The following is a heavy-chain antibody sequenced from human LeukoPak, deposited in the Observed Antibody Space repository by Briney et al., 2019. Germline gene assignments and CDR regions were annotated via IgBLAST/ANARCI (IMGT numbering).Heavy chain of an antibody. V-gene: IGHV3-23*01. D-gene: IGHD1-1*01. CDR3: AKDKWPQLGRIFDY. CDR2: ISANGGNT. Sequence: GGTLRLSCAASGFTFNIYAMTWIRQAPGKGLELVSSISANGGNTYYSDSVEGRCTISRDNSKNTLYLQMNSLRAEDTAVYYCAKDKWPQLGRIFDYWGQGTLVTVSS. CDR1: GFTFNIYA. J-gene: IGHJ4*02.